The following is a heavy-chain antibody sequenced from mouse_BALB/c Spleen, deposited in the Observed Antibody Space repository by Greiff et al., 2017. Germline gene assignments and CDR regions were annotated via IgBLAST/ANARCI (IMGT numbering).Heavy chain of an antibody. CDR2: IYPGNVNT. V-gene: IGHV1S56*01. CDR1: GYTFTSYY. D-gene: IGHD2-2*01. Sequence: VQLHQSGPELVKPGASVRISCKASGYTFTSYYIHWVKQRPGQGLEWIGWIYPGNVNTKYNEKFKGKATLTADKSSSTAYMQLSSLTSEDSAVYFCARGGLPAWFAYWGQGTLVTVSA. J-gene: IGHJ3*01. CDR3: ARGGLPAWFAY.